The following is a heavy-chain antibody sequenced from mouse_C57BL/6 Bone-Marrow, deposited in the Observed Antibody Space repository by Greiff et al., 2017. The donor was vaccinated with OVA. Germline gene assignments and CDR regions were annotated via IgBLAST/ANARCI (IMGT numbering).Heavy chain of an antibody. CDR2: IHPNSGST. V-gene: IGHV1-64*01. CDR1: GYTFTSYW. CDR3: ALYGSSYFCDY. D-gene: IGHD1-1*01. J-gene: IGHJ2*01. Sequence: QVQLQQPGAELVKPGASVKLSCKASGYTFTSYWMHWVKQRPGQGLGWIGMIHPNSGSTNYNEKFKSKATLTVDKSSSTAYMQLSSLTSEDSAVYYCALYGSSYFCDYWGKGTTLTVSS.